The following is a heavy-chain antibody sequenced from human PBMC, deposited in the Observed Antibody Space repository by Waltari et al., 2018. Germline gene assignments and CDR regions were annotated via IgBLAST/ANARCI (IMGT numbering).Heavy chain of an antibody. CDR3: ARVREGYMTTVTTSLAY. J-gene: IGHJ4*02. V-gene: IGHV3-66*02. CDR2: IYSGGST. CDR1: GGSISSGSYY. D-gene: IGHD4-17*01. Sequence: VKLQESGPGLVKPSETLSLTCTVSGGSISSGSYYWAWIRQPPGKGLEWVSVIYSGGSTYYADSVKGRFTISRDNSKNTLYLQMNSLRAEDTAVYYCARVREGYMTTVTTSLAYWGQGTLVTVSS.